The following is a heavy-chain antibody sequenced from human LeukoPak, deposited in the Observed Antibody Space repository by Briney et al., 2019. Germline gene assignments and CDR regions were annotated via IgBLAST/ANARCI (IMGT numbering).Heavy chain of an antibody. J-gene: IGHJ3*02. CDR2: ISDSDNSM. CDR3: AREAEEAFDI. Sequence: GGSLRLSCAASGFTLRSYSMNWVRQAPGKGLGWVSSISDSDNSMYYANSVKGRFTISRDNTKNSLYLQMNSLRAEDTAVYYCAREAEEAFDIWGQGTMVTVSS. D-gene: IGHD1-14*01. V-gene: IGHV3-21*01. CDR1: GFTLRSYS.